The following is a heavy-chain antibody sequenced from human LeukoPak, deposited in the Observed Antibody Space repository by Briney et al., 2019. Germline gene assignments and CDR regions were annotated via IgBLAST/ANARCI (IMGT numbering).Heavy chain of an antibody. Sequence: ASVKVSCKASGYPFASYDITWVRQAPGQGLEWMGWISAYNGKTTYEQNFQGRVTMTTETSTSTVYMELRSLRSDDTAVYFRARVKTGTTIFDYWGRGTLVTVSS. CDR1: GYPFASYD. CDR2: ISAYNGKT. V-gene: IGHV1-18*01. J-gene: IGHJ4*02. D-gene: IGHD1-14*01. CDR3: ARVKTGTTIFDY.